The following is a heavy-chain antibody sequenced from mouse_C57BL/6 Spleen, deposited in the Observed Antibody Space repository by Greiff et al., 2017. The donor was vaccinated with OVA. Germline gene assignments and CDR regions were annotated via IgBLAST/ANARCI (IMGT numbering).Heavy chain of an antibody. D-gene: IGHD1-1*01. Sequence: VQRVESGAELVKPGASVKISCKASGYAFSSYWMNWVKQRPGKGLEWIGQIYPGDGDTNYNGKFKGKATLTADKSSSTAYMQLSSLTSEDSAVYFCARLGLYYYAMDYWGQGTSVTVSS. CDR2: IYPGDGDT. CDR1: GYAFSSYW. CDR3: ARLGLYYYAMDY. V-gene: IGHV1-80*01. J-gene: IGHJ4*01.